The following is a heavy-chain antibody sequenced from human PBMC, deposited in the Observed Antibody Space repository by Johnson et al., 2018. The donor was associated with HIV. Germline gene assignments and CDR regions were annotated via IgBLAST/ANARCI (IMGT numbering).Heavy chain of an antibody. J-gene: IGHJ3*02. Sequence: VQLVESGGGVVRPGGSLRLSCAASGFIFDDYDMSWVRQAPGKGLEWVSGISWNGGSTGYADSVEGRFTISRDNSKNTLYLQMGSLRAEDMAVYYCARPLGGSVDAFDIWGQGTMVTVSS. D-gene: IGHD1-26*01. CDR1: GFIFDDYD. CDR3: ARPLGGSVDAFDI. CDR2: ISWNGGST. V-gene: IGHV3-20*04.